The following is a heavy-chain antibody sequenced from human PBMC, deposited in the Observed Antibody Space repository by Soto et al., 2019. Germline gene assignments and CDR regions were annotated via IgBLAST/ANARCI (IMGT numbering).Heavy chain of an antibody. V-gene: IGHV1-18*01. CDR1: GYTFTSYG. CDR3: ARDGIFGVVITDYYYYMDV. Sequence: GASVKVSCKASGYTFTSYGISWVRQAPGQGLEWMGWISAYNGNTNYAQKLQGRVTMTTDTSTSTAYMELRSLRSDDTAVYYCARDGIFGVVITDYYYYMDVWGKGTTVTVSS. J-gene: IGHJ6*03. D-gene: IGHD3-3*01. CDR2: ISAYNGNT.